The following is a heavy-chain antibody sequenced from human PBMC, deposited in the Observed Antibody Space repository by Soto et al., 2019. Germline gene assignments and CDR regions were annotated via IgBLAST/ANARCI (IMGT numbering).Heavy chain of an antibody. CDR1: GGSISSSSYY. J-gene: IGHJ5*02. D-gene: IGHD6-19*01. CDR2: IYYSGST. CDR3: ARDSRIAVAGTDWFDP. V-gene: IGHV4-39*02. Sequence: SETLSLTCTVSGGSISSSSYYWGWIRQPPGKGLEWIGSIYYSGSTYYNPSLKSRVTISVDTSKNQFSLKLSSVTAADMALYYCARDSRIAVAGTDWFDPWGQGTLVTVSS.